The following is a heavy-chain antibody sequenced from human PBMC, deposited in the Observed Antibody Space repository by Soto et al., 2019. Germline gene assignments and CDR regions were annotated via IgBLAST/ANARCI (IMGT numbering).Heavy chain of an antibody. J-gene: IGHJ4*02. CDR2: LSAHNVNT. V-gene: IGHV1-18*01. Sequence: QVHLVQSGAEVKKPGASVKVSCKGSGYTFTSYGITWVRQAPGQGLEWMGWLSAHNVNTDYAQKLQGRVTVNRDTSTSTSYMELRSLRSDDPAVYYCARGRYGDYWGQGALVTVSS. CDR3: ARGRYGDY. CDR1: GYTFTSYG. D-gene: IGHD1-1*01.